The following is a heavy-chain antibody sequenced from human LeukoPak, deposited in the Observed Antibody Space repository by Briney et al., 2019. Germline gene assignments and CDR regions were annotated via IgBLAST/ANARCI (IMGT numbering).Heavy chain of an antibody. CDR2: ISGSGGST. D-gene: IGHD5-12*01. CDR1: GFTFSSYA. V-gene: IGHV3-23*01. Sequence: GGSLRLSCAASGFTFSSYAMSWVRQAPGKGLEWGSAISGSGGSTYYADSVKGRFTISRDNSKNTLFLQMNGLRAEDTAVYYCATLMRGPIGYVGYGGEDYWGQGTLVSVSS. CDR3: ATLMRGPIGYVGYGGEDY. J-gene: IGHJ4*02.